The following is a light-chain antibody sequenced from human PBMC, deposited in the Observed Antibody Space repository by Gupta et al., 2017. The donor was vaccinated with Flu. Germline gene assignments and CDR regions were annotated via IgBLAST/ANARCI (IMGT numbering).Light chain of an antibody. J-gene: IGKJ2*02. CDR3: QEAYNSPPLST. CDR2: ASS. V-gene: IGKV1-39*01. Sequence: RVTITCRDGQNSRSALNWYQQKARTGHRPLISASSRLRRGVPPRSSGSGSGTESTLTISIRQPEDLATYYCQEAYNSPPLSTFGQGTKIQI. CDR1: QNSRSA.